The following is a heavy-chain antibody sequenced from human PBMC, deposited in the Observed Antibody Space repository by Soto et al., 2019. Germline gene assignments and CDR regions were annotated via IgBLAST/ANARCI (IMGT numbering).Heavy chain of an antibody. V-gene: IGHV3-23*01. CDR3: AKRRTEEATILDY. CDR2: IGDREDAR. J-gene: IGHJ4*02. CDR1: GFTFFRYA. Sequence: GGSLRLSCAASGFTFFRYAMTWVRQAPGKRPEWVSTIGDREDARHYADSVKGRFTVSRDDSRNMLYLQMNRLRVEDTAVYYCAKRRTEEATILDYWGQGILVTVSS. D-gene: IGHD5-12*01.